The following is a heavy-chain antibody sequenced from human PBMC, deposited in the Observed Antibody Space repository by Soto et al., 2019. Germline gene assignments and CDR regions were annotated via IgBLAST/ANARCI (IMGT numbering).Heavy chain of an antibody. Sequence: EVQLLESGGGLVQPGGSLRLSCAASGFTFNSYAMSWVRQAPGKGLEWVSGISGSGGTTYYADSVKGRFTISRDNSKNTLYLQMHSLRAEDTAVYYCAKGCSGGSCYIDYWGQGTLVTVSS. D-gene: IGHD2-15*01. V-gene: IGHV3-23*01. CDR2: ISGSGGTT. CDR1: GFTFNSYA. CDR3: AKGCSGGSCYIDY. J-gene: IGHJ4*02.